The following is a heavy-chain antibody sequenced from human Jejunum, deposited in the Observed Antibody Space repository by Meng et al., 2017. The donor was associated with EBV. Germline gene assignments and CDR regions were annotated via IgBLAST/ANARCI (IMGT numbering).Heavy chain of an antibody. CDR1: GYTFIDYH. Sequence: QVQLVQYGAEVKKPGASVKLSCKTSGYTFIDYHVHWVRQAPGQGLEWMGILNPNKGATSYAQRIRGRVTMTRDTSTSTVYMELSSLRSEDTALYYCVGEIVAPYSFDQWGQGTLVTVSS. J-gene: IGHJ4*02. V-gene: IGHV1-46*01. CDR2: LNPNKGAT. D-gene: IGHD5-12*01. CDR3: VGEIVAPYSFDQ.